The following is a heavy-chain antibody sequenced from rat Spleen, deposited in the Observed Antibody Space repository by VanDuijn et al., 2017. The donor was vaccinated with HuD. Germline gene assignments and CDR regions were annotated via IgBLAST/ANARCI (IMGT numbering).Heavy chain of an antibody. Sequence: EVQLVESGAGLVQPGRSMNLSCAASGFTFSNFYMAWIRQAPGKGLEWAASITNTGGSTYFPDSVKGRFTISRDNAKSILYLQMNSLRSEDTATYYCTRVATFRPFDYWGQGVMVTVSS. CDR3: TRVATFRPFDY. CDR2: ITNTGGST. D-gene: IGHD3-5*01. V-gene: IGHV5-31*01. CDR1: GFTFSNFY. J-gene: IGHJ2*01.